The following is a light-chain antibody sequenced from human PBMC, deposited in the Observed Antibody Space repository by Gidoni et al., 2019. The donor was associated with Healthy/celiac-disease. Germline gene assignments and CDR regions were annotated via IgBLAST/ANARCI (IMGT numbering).Light chain of an antibody. J-gene: IGLJ2*01. CDR2: DDS. Sequence: SYVLTQPPPGSGAPGKAARLTCGGNNIGSKSVHWYQQKPGQAPVLVVYDDSDRPSGIPERFSGSNSGNTATLTISRVEAGDEADYYCQVWDSSSDHPEDVVFGGGTKLTVL. CDR3: QVWDSSSDHPEDVV. CDR1: NIGSKS. V-gene: IGLV3-21*03.